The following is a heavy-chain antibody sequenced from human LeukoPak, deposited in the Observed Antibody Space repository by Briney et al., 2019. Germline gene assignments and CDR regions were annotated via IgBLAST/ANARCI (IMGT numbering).Heavy chain of an antibody. J-gene: IGHJ4*02. CDR1: GGSFSGYY. Sequence: SETLSLTCAVYGGSFSGYYWSWIRQPPGKGLEWIGEINHSGSINYNPSLKSRVTISVDTSKNQFSLKLSSVTAADTAVYYCARGARGGGPYYYYDSSGNDFDYWGQGTLVTVSS. CDR3: ARGARGGGPYYYYDSSGNDFDY. CDR2: INHSGSI. V-gene: IGHV4-34*01. D-gene: IGHD3-22*01.